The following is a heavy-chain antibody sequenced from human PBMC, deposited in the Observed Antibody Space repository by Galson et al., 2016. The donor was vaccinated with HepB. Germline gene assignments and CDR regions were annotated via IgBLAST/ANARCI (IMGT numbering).Heavy chain of an antibody. CDR1: GFAVSSHA. Sequence: SLRLSCATSGFAVSSHAMSWVRQAPGKGLEWVATISGSLGSDFTTYYADSVKGRFTISRDSSKSTVFLNMTSLKEDDTATYYCAKMISDVRLYFDHWGHGTLVTVSS. CDR3: AKMISDVRLYFDH. J-gene: IGHJ4*01. D-gene: IGHD3-10*02. CDR2: ISGSLGSDFTT. V-gene: IGHV3-23*01.